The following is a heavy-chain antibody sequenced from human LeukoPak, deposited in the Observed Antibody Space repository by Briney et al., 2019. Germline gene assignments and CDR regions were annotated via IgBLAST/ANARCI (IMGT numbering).Heavy chain of an antibody. CDR2: IYSSGST. V-gene: IGHV4-4*07. CDR3: ARGQYHLLYWYFDL. CDR1: GGSISSYY. Sequence: SETLSLTCTVSGGSISSYYWRWLRQPAGKGLEWIGRIYSSGSTNYNPSLKSRVTMSVDTSKNQFSLKLSSVTAADTAVYYCARGQYHLLYWYFDLWGRGTLVTVSS. J-gene: IGHJ2*01. D-gene: IGHD2-2*01.